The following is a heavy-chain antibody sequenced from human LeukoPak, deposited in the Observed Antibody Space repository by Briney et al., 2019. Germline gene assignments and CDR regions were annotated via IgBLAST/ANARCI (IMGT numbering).Heavy chain of an antibody. D-gene: IGHD3-3*01. CDR1: GGTFSSYA. J-gene: IGHJ6*04. CDR2: IIPIFGTA. CDR3: ARGLRFLEWFPDV. Sequence: GSSVKVSFKAPGGTFSSYAISWVRQAPGQGLEWMGGIIPIFGTANYAQKFQGRVTITTDESTSTAYMELSSLRSEDTAVYYCARGLRFLEWFPDVWGKGTTVTVSS. V-gene: IGHV1-69*05.